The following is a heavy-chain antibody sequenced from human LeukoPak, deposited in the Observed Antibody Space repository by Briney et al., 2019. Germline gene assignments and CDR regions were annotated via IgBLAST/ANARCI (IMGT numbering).Heavy chain of an antibody. CDR1: GFSFSTYS. D-gene: IGHD3-22*01. V-gene: IGHV3-21*01. J-gene: IGHJ6*03. Sequence: GGSLRLSCAASGFSFSTYSMNWVRQAPGKGLEWVSSIGSSTYYIYYADSVKGRFTISRDNAKNSLYLQMNSLRAEDTAVYYCAGPSDSDSSGYYYRFYYYMDVWGKGTTVTVSS. CDR3: AGPSDSDSSGYYYRFYYYMDV. CDR2: IGSSTYYI.